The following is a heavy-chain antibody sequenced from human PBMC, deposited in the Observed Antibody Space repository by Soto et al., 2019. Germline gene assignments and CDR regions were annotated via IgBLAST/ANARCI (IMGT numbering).Heavy chain of an antibody. D-gene: IGHD4-17*01. V-gene: IGHV3-23*01. CDR2: ISGSGSTT. Sequence: EGQLLESGGGLVQPGGSLRLSCTASGFTFSTYAVSWVRQAPGKGLEWVSAISGSGSTTYYADSVKGRFTISRDNSINRLYLQMNSLRTEDTAVYYCAHPRGYGVFDAYDIWGQGAMVTVSS. J-gene: IGHJ3*02. CDR1: GFTFSTYA. CDR3: AHPRGYGVFDAYDI.